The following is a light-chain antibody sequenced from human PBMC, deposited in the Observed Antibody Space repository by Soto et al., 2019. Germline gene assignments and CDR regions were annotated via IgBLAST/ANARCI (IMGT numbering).Light chain of an antibody. J-gene: IGLJ2*01. CDR2: EVS. Sequence: QSALTQPASVSGSPGQSITISCTATSSDVDGYNYVSWYQQHPGKAPKLMIYEVSNRPSGVSNRFSGSKSGNTASLTISGLQAEDEADYYCNSYTSSSTLVFGGGTQLTVL. V-gene: IGLV2-14*03. CDR1: SSDVDGYNY. CDR3: NSYTSSSTLV.